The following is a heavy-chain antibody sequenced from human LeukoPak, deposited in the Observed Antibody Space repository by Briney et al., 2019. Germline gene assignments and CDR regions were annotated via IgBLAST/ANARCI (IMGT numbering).Heavy chain of an antibody. CDR2: IYYSGST. Sequence: SETLSLTCTVFGGSLSSSGYYWGWIRQPPGKGLEWIGYIYYSGSTNYNPSLKSRVTISVDTSKNQFSLKLSSVTAADTAVYYCARSDKYSYGYGGTYYFDYWGQGTLVTVSS. CDR3: ARSDKYSYGYGGTYYFDY. CDR1: GGSLSSSGYY. D-gene: IGHD5-18*01. V-gene: IGHV4-61*08. J-gene: IGHJ4*02.